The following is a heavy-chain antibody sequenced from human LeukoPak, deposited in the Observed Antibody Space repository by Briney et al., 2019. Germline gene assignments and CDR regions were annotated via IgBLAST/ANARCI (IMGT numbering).Heavy chain of an antibody. J-gene: IGHJ4*02. CDR3: AKSYQDGYNYWASVY. CDR2: ISSSSSTI. CDR1: GFTFSSYS. V-gene: IGHV3-48*04. Sequence: PGGSLRLSCAASGFTFSSYSMNWVRQAPGKGLEWVSYISSSSSTIYYADSVKGRFTISRDNAKNSLYLQMNSLRAEDTAVYYCAKSYQDGYNYWASVYWGQGTLVTVSS. D-gene: IGHD5-24*01.